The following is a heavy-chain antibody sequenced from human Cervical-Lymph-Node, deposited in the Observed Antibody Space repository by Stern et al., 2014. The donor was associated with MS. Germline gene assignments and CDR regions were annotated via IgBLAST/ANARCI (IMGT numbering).Heavy chain of an antibody. Sequence: EVQLVESGGGLVKPGGSLRLSCAASGFTFSSYSMNWVRQAPGKGLEWVSSISSSSSYIYYADSVKGRFTISRDNAKNSLYLQMNSLRAEDTAVYYCARDRIVSGWPFDYWGQGTLVTVSS. CDR3: ARDRIVSGWPFDY. V-gene: IGHV3-21*01. CDR1: GFTFSSYS. J-gene: IGHJ4*02. CDR2: ISSSSSYI. D-gene: IGHD6-19*01.